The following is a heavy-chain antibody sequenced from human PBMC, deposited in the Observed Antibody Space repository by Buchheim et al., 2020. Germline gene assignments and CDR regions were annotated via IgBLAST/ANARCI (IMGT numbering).Heavy chain of an antibody. J-gene: IGHJ4*02. Sequence: QVQLVESGGGVVQPGRSLRLSCAASGFTFSSYAMHWVRQAPGKGLEWVAVISYDGSNKYYADSVKGRFTISRANSKNTLYLQMNSLRAEDTAVYYCARDIYGGNSVDYWGQGTL. CDR3: ARDIYGGNSVDY. CDR2: ISYDGSNK. D-gene: IGHD4-23*01. CDR1: GFTFSSYA. V-gene: IGHV3-30*04.